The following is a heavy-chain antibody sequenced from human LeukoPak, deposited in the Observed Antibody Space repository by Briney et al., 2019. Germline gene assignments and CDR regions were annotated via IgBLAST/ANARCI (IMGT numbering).Heavy chain of an antibody. CDR3: ARFGGNYYYYYYMDV. J-gene: IGHJ6*03. Sequence: GGSLRLSCAASGFTFSSYNMNWVRQAPGKGLEWVSYISSSSSTIYYADSVKGRFTISRDNAKNSLYLQMNSLRAEDTAVYYCARFGGNYYYYYYMDVWGKGTTVTVSS. D-gene: IGHD3-10*01. CDR1: GFTFSSYN. CDR2: ISSSSSTI. V-gene: IGHV3-48*01.